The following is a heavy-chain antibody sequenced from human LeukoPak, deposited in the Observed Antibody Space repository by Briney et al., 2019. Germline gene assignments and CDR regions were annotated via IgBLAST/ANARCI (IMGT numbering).Heavy chain of an antibody. D-gene: IGHD4-17*01. J-gene: IGHJ2*01. Sequence: GGSLRLSCAASGFTFSSYAMSWVRQAPGKGLEWVSAISGSGGSTYYADSVKGRFTISRDNSMNTLYLQMNSLRAEDTAVYYCAKGGYDYGDYDLHYWYFDLWGRGTLVTVSS. CDR1: GFTFSSYA. V-gene: IGHV3-23*01. CDR3: AKGGYDYGDYDLHYWYFDL. CDR2: ISGSGGST.